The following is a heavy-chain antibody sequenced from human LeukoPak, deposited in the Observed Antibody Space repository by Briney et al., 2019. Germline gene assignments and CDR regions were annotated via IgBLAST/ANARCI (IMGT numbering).Heavy chain of an antibody. CDR2: INAGNGNT. D-gene: IGHD6-19*01. J-gene: IGHJ4*02. CDR3: AGAHPYQGYSSGWPYYFDY. V-gene: IGHV1-3*01. Sequence: GASVKVSCKASGYTFTSYAMHWVRQAPGQRLEWMGWINAGNGNTKYSQKFQGRVTITRDTSASTAYMELSSLRSEDTAVYYCAGAHPYQGYSSGWPYYFDYWGQGTLVTVSS. CDR1: GYTFTSYA.